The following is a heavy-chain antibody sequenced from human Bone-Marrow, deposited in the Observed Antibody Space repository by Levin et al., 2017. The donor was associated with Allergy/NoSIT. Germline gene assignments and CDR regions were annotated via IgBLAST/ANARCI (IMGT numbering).Heavy chain of an antibody. Sequence: ASVKVSCKASGYTFTSYDINWVRQATGQGLEWMGWMNPNSGNTGYAQKFQGRVTMTRNTSISTAYMELSSLRSEDTAVYYCARAGVVVVVAATPGRGLFDYWGQGTLVTVSS. CDR3: ARAGVVVVVAATPGRGLFDY. CDR1: GYTFTSYD. D-gene: IGHD2-15*01. CDR2: MNPNSGNT. V-gene: IGHV1-8*01. J-gene: IGHJ4*02.